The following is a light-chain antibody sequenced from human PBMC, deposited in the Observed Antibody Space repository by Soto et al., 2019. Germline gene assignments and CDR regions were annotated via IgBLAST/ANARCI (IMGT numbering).Light chain of an antibody. V-gene: IGKV1-5*01. CDR2: DAS. J-gene: IGKJ1*01. Sequence: DIQMTQSPSTLSASVGDRVTITCRASQSISNWLAWYQQKPGKVPKLLIYDASSLESGVPSRFSGSGSGTEFTLTISRLQPDDFATYYCQQYNSYPRTFGQGTKVEIK. CDR3: QQYNSYPRT. CDR1: QSISNW.